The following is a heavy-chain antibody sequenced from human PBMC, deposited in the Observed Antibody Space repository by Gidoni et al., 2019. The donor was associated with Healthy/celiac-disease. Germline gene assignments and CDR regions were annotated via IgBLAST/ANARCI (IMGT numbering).Heavy chain of an antibody. D-gene: IGHD3-22*01. CDR1: GFTFSRYA. CDR2: ISYDGSNK. Sequence: QVQLVESGGGVVQPGRSLRLSCAASGFTFSRYAMNWVRQAPGKGLEWVAVISYDGSNKYYADSVKGRFTIARDNAKNTRYLQMNSLRAEDTAGYYCANYYYDSSGYCPGAFDIWGQGTMVTVSS. CDR3: ANYYYDSSGYCPGAFDI. J-gene: IGHJ3*02. V-gene: IGHV3-30-3*01.